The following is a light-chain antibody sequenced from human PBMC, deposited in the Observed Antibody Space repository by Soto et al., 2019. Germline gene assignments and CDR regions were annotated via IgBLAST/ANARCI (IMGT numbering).Light chain of an antibody. CDR2: DAS. Sequence: EIVLTQYPATVSLSPGERATLSCRASQSVSSYLAWYQQKPGQAPRLLIYDASNRATGIPARFSGSGSGTDFTLTISSLEPEDFAVYYCQQRSNWLFTFGPGTKVDIK. V-gene: IGKV3-11*01. CDR3: QQRSNWLFT. CDR1: QSVSSY. J-gene: IGKJ3*01.